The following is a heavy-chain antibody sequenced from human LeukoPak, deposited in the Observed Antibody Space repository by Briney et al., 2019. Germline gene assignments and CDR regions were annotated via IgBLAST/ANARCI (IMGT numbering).Heavy chain of an antibody. CDR2: INPNSGGT. Sequence: ASVKVSCKTSGYTFTDYYMHWVRQAPGQGLEWMGWINPNSGGTSSAQKFQGRVTMTRDTSISTAYMELSRLRSDDTAVYYCAGLMTAEDNGDYVFPWGQGTLVTVSS. V-gene: IGHV1-2*02. J-gene: IGHJ5*02. CDR3: AGLMTAEDNGDYVFP. CDR1: GYTFTDYY. D-gene: IGHD4-17*01.